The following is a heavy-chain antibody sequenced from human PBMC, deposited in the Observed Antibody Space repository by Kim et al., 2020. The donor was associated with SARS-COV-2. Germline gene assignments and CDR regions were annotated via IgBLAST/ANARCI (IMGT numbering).Heavy chain of an antibody. D-gene: IGHD3-3*01. CDR2: IKQDGSEK. V-gene: IGHV3-7*01. CDR1: GFTFSSYW. CDR3: ARDHGIIRFSSGEDGMDV. J-gene: IGHJ6*02. Sequence: GGSLRLSCAASGFTFSSYWMSWVRQAPGKGLEWVANIKQDGSEKYYVDSVKGRFTISRDNAKNSLYLQMNSLRAEETAVYYCARDHGIIRFSSGEDGMDVWGQGTTVTVSS.